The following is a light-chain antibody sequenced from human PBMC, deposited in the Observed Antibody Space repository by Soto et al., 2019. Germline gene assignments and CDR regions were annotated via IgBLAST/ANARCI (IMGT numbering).Light chain of an antibody. Sequence: DVVMTQTPLSLSVAPGQPASISCKSSQSLLHITGEXFLFWYLQKPGQSPQLLIYEVSTRVSGLPDRFSGSGSGTDFTLEISRVETDDVGLYYCMQSTQLPPTFGQGTRLQIK. CDR2: EVS. J-gene: IGKJ5*01. CDR3: MQSTQLPPT. V-gene: IGKV2D-29*02. CDR1: QSLLHITGEXF.